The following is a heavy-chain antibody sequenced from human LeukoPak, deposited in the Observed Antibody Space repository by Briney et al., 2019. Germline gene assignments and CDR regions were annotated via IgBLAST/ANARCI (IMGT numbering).Heavy chain of an antibody. CDR2: MYYSGST. J-gene: IGHJ3*02. Sequence: SETLSLTCTVSGGSISGYYWSWIRQSPGKGLVWIGYMYYSGSTNYNPSLESRITISIDMSNNQFSLTLSSVTAADTALYYCARHFTYYYDSSGYPRDAFDIWGQGTMVTVSS. D-gene: IGHD3-22*01. CDR3: ARHFTYYYDSSGYPRDAFDI. V-gene: IGHV4-59*08. CDR1: GGSISGYY.